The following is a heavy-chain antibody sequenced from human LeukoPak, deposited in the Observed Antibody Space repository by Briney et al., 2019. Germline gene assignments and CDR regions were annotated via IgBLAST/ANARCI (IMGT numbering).Heavy chain of an antibody. J-gene: IGHJ4*02. CDR2: IWFDGSNE. CDR3: ARDQYSSGWSHPGDY. D-gene: IGHD6-19*01. CDR1: GFTFRSYA. Sequence: PGTPLRLSCVASGFTFRSYAVHWVRQAPGKGLEWVAVIWFDGSNEHYADSMKGRVTISRDNSKNTLYLQMYTLRAEDTAVYYCARDQYSSGWSHPGDYWGQGTLVTVSS. V-gene: IGHV3-33*01.